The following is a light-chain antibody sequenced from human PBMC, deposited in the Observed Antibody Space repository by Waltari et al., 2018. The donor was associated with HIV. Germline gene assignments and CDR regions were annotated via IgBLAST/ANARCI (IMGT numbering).Light chain of an antibody. J-gene: IGKJ1*01. CDR3: QQYDYWPPWT. V-gene: IGKV3-15*01. Sequence: EIVITHSPATLSVSPGDKTNLSCRASQSVRTKLAWYQQKPGQPPRLLIYGASTRATGIAARFSGSGSGTEFTLTINSLQSEDYAVYYCQQYDYWPPWTFGQGTKVEMK. CDR2: GAS. CDR1: QSVRTK.